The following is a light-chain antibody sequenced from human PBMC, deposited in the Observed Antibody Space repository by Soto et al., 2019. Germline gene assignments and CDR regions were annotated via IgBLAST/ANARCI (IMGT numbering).Light chain of an antibody. CDR1: SSDVGGYNY. CDR2: DVS. CDR3: SSYTSSSTYV. J-gene: IGLJ1*01. V-gene: IGLV2-14*01. Sequence: QSALTQPASVSGSPGQSIAISCTGTSSDVGGYNYVSWYQQHPGKAPTVMIYDVSNRPSGVSNRFSGSKSGNTASLTISGLQADDEADYYCSSYTSSSTYVFGTGTKL.